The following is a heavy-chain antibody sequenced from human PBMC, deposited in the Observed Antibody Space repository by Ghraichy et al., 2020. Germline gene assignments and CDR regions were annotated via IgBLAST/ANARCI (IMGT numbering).Heavy chain of an antibody. CDR1: GFTFSRYG. J-gene: IGHJ6*02. V-gene: IGHV3-30*18. D-gene: IGHD3-22*01. CDR3: AKERESSGYYSFRGDYYGMDV. Sequence: GGSLRLSCAVSGFTFSRYGMHWVRQAPGKGLEWVAVTSYDGSSKNFADSVQGRFTISRDNSKNTLYLQMNSLRAEDTAVYYCAKERESSGYYSFRGDYYGMDVWGQETTVTVSS. CDR2: TSYDGSSK.